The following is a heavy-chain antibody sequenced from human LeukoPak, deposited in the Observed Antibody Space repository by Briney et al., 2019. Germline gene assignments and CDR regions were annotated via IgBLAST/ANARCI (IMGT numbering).Heavy chain of an antibody. Sequence: GMSLRLSCAASGFTLSENNVHWFRQAPGKGLEWVALISNDGNSKDYADSVKGRFTLSGDNSKATVYLQMNSLRAEDTAVYYCARDRSGFYSIDQWGQGTLVTVSP. D-gene: IGHD5-12*01. CDR2: ISNDGNSK. V-gene: IGHV3-30-3*01. CDR3: ARDRSGFYSIDQ. CDR1: GFTLSENN. J-gene: IGHJ4*02.